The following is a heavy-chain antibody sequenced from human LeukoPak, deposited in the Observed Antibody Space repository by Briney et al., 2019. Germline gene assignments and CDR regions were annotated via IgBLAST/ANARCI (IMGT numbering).Heavy chain of an antibody. CDR2: INPNSGGT. J-gene: IGHJ4*02. Sequence: ASVKVSCKASGYTFTGYYMHWVRQAPGQGLEWMGWINPNSGGTNYAQKFQGRVTMTRDTSISTAYMELSRLRSDDTAVYYCARDRVYYGSGSYYSDHFDYWGQGTLVTVSS. CDR3: ARDRVYYGSGSYYSDHFDY. D-gene: IGHD3-10*01. V-gene: IGHV1-2*02. CDR1: GYTFTGYY.